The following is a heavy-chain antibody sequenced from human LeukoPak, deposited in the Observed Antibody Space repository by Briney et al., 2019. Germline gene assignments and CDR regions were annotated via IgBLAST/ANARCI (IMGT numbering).Heavy chain of an antibody. CDR2: ISSSSSYI. J-gene: IGHJ4*02. CDR1: GFTLSSHS. Sequence: PGGSLRLSCAGSGFTLSSHSMNWVRQAPGKGLEWASSISSSSSYIYYADSVKGRFTISRDNARNSLYLQMNSLRAEDTAVYCCARDTDQYCGRDCYVDYWGQGTLVTVSS. V-gene: IGHV3-21*01. CDR3: ARDTDQYCGRDCYVDY. D-gene: IGHD2-21*02.